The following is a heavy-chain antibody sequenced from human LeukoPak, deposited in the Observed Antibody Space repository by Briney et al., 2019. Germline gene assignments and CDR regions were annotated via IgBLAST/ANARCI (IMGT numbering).Heavy chain of an antibody. CDR1: GFTVSSNY. V-gene: IGHV3-53*01. CDR2: IYSGGST. J-gene: IGHJ6*02. D-gene: IGHD4-17*01. CDR3: ARGTVTNEWDV. Sequence: GGSLRLSCAASGFTVSSNYMSWVRQAPGKGLEWVSVIYSGGSTCYADSVKGRFTISRDNSKNTLYLQMNSLRAEDTAVYYCARGTVTNEWDVWGQGTTVTVSS.